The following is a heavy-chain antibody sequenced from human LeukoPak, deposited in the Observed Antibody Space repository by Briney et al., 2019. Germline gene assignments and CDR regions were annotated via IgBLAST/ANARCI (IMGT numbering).Heavy chain of an antibody. V-gene: IGHV3-21*01. J-gene: IGHJ4*02. CDR2: ISSSSSYI. D-gene: IGHD5-24*01. CDR1: GFTFSSYS. Sequence: GGSLRLSCAASGFTFSSYSMNWVRQAPGKGLEWVSSISSSSSYIYCADSVKGRFTISRDNAKNSLYLQMNSLRAEDTAVYYCARDGDGYSTGAIDYWGQGTLVTVSS. CDR3: ARDGDGYSTGAIDY.